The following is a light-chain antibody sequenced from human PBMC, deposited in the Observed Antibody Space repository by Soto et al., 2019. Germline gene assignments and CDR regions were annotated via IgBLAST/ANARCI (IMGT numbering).Light chain of an antibody. CDR1: QSVSSSY. J-gene: IGKJ2*01. V-gene: IGKV3-20*01. CDR3: QQYGSSPPVYT. Sequence: EIVLTQSPGTLSLSPGERATLSCRASQSVSSSYLAWYQQKPGQAPRLLIYGASSRATGIPDRFSGSGSGTGFTLTISRLEPEDFAVYYCQQYGSSPPVYTFGQGTKLEIK. CDR2: GAS.